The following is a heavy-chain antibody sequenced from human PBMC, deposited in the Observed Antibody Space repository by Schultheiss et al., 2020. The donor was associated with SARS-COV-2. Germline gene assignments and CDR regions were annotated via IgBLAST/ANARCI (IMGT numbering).Heavy chain of an antibody. CDR3: ARRAYNWNYGGDAFDI. CDR2: IYYSGST. Sequence: SQTLSLTCTVSGDSISSYYWSWIRQPPGKGLECIGYIYYSGSTYYNPSLKSRVTISVDTSKNQFSLKLSSVTAADTAVYYCARRAYNWNYGGDAFDIWGQGTMVTVSS. V-gene: IGHV4-59*12. CDR1: GDSISSYY. D-gene: IGHD1-7*01. J-gene: IGHJ3*02.